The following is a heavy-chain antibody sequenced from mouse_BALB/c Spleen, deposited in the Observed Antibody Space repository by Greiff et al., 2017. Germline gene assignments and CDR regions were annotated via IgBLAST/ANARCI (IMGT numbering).Heavy chain of an antibody. CDR2: ISSGGST. V-gene: IGHV5-6-5*01. CDR1: GFTFSSYA. Sequence: EVQVVESGGGLVKPGGSLKLSCAASGFTFSSYAMSWVRQTPEKRLEWVASISSGGSTYYPDSVKGRFTISRDNARNILYLQMSSLRSEDTAMYYCARGHYYGYEDYWGQGTTLTVSS. J-gene: IGHJ2*01. D-gene: IGHD1-2*01. CDR3: ARGHYYGYEDY.